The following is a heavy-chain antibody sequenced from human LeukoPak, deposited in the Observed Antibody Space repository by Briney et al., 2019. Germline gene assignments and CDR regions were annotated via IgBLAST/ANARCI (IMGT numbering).Heavy chain of an antibody. V-gene: IGHV4-34*01. CDR3: ARDVSVAGLDY. Sequence: PSETLSLTCAVYGGSFSGYYWSWIRQPPGKGLEWIGEINHSGSTNYNPSLKSRVTISVDTSKNQFPLKLSSVTAADTAVYYCARDVSVAGLDYWGQGTLVTVSS. J-gene: IGHJ4*02. CDR2: INHSGST. D-gene: IGHD6-19*01. CDR1: GGSFSGYY.